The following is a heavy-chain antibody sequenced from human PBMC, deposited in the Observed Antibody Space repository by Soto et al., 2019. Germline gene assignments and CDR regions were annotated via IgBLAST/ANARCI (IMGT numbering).Heavy chain of an antibody. Sequence: QVQLQESGPGLVKPSGTLSLTCAVSGGSISSSNWWSWVRQPPGKGLEWIGEIYHSGSTNYNPSPRRRVTVSVDKARSQQALKLSSVTAAAAAAYYCARAGTGGSGGYDVARTDWFAPWGQGTLVTVSS. CDR2: IYHSGST. J-gene: IGHJ5*02. D-gene: IGHD5-12*01. CDR3: ARAGTGGSGGYDVARTDWFAP. CDR1: GGSISSSNW. V-gene: IGHV4-4*02.